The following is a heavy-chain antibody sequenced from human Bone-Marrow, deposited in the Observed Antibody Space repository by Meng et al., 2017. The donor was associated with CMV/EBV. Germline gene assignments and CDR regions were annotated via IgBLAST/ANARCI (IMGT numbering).Heavy chain of an antibody. CDR3: ARADYYDTSGYHYLDY. V-gene: IGHV3-48*03. CDR2: IDSSGSVI. CDR1: GFTFSSYE. Sequence: GGSLRLSCAASGFTFSSYEMNWVRQAPGKGLEWVSHIDSSGSVIYYTDSVKGRFAISRDNAKNSLYLQMNSLRAEDTAVYYCARADYYDTSGYHYLDYWGQGTLVTVSS. D-gene: IGHD3-22*01. J-gene: IGHJ4*02.